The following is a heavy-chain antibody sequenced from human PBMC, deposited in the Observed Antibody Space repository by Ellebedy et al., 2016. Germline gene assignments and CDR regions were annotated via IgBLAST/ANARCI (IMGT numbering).Heavy chain of an antibody. CDR2: INHSGST. CDR3: ARGGYGMDV. CDR1: GGSFSGYY. J-gene: IGHJ6*02. V-gene: IGHV4-34*01. Sequence: SETLSLTCAVYGGSFSGYYWSWIRQPPGRGLEWIGEINHSGSTNYNPSLKSRVTISVDTSKNQFSLKLSSVTAADTAVYYCARGGYGMDVWGQGTTVTVSS.